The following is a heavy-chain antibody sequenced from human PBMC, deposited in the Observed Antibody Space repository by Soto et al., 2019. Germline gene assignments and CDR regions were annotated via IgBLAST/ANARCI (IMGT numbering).Heavy chain of an antibody. J-gene: IGHJ4*02. Sequence: QLRVQESGPGLVKPSETLSLTCSVTGVSMSGGNYFWGWIRQPPEKALEWIGSIYSSGRTIYNPSLKSRVTISVDTSMTHFSLKLSSVTAADTAVYYCARAVIYGGFHTVTTLYYFDYWGQGTLVTVSS. CDR1: GVSMSGGNYF. CDR3: ARAVIYGGFHTVTTLYYFDY. CDR2: IYSSGRT. D-gene: IGHD4-17*01. V-gene: IGHV4-39*02.